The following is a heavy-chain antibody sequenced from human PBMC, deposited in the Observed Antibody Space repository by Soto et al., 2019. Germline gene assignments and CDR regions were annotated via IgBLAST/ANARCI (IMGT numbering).Heavy chain of an antibody. CDR2: IRPYNGNT. Sequence: ASVKVSCKASGGTFSSYAISWVRQAPGQGLEWMGWIRPYNGNTNYAQKLQGRVTMTTDTSTSTAYMELRSLRSDDTAVYYCARDAPPEDYWGQGSLVTVSS. D-gene: IGHD2-15*01. V-gene: IGHV1-18*01. CDR1: GGTFSSYA. CDR3: ARDAPPEDY. J-gene: IGHJ4*02.